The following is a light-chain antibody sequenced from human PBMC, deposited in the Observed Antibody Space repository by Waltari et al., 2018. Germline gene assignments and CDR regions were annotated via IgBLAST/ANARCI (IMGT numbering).Light chain of an antibody. CDR1: SRDVCGYNS. V-gene: IGLV2-14*03. CDR3: TSYTSSHGLV. Sequence: QSALTQPASVSGSPGPSITISCTGTSRDVCGYNSIPWNQQPPGKAPKVVIFDVSFRPSGVSNRFSASKSGNTASRTISGLQAEDEADYYCTSYTSSHGLVFGTGTKVTVL. J-gene: IGLJ1*01. CDR2: DVS.